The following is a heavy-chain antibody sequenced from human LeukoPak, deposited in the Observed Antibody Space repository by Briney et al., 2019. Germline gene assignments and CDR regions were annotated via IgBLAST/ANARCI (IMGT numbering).Heavy chain of an antibody. CDR2: ISAYNGNT. CDR3: ARDWEGDSYYYYGMDV. Sequence: GASVKVSCKASGYTFTSYGISWVRQAPGQGLEWMGWISAYNGNTNYAQKLQGRVTMTTDTSTSTAYMELRSLRSDDMAVYYCARDWEGDSYYYYGMDVWGQGTTVTVSS. D-gene: IGHD2-21*02. J-gene: IGHJ6*02. CDR1: GYTFTSYG. V-gene: IGHV1-18*03.